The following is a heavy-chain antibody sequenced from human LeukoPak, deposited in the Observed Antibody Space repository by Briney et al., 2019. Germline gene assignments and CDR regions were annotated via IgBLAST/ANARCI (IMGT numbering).Heavy chain of an antibody. CDR3: VALWFDP. CDR2: INRGGNIA. J-gene: IGHJ5*02. CDR1: GFIFRDYE. V-gene: IGHV3-48*03. Sequence: GGSLRLSCAASGFIFRDYEMNWVRQAPGKGLEWVSYINRGGNIAYYVDSVRGRFTISRDNTKNALYLQMNSLRAEDTAVYYCVALWFDPWGQGTLVTVPS.